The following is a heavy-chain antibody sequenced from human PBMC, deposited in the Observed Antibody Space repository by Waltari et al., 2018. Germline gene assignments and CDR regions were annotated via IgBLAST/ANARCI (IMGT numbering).Heavy chain of an antibody. CDR3: AKVGVAGTAEPYFDY. V-gene: IGHV3-23*01. J-gene: IGHJ4*02. Sequence: EVQLLESGGGLVQPGGSLRLSCAASGFTFSSYAMSWVRQAPGKGLEWVSAIRGSDGSTYYADSVKGRFTISRDNSKNTLYLQMNSLRAEDTAVYYCAKVGVAGTAEPYFDYWGQGTLVTVSS. CDR2: IRGSDGST. D-gene: IGHD6-19*01. CDR1: GFTFSSYA.